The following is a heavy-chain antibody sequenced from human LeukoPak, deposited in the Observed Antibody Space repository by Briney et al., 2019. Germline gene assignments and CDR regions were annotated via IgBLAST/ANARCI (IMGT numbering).Heavy chain of an antibody. J-gene: IGHJ4*02. CDR1: GGSISSSSYY. Sequence: SETLSLTCTVSGGSISSSSYYWGWIRQPPGKGLEWVGSIYYSGSTYYNPSLKSRVTISVDTSKNQFSLKLSSVTAADTAVYYCARDRVGATVYFDYWGQGTLVTVSS. CDR2: IYYSGST. CDR3: ARDRVGATVYFDY. V-gene: IGHV4-39*07. D-gene: IGHD1-26*01.